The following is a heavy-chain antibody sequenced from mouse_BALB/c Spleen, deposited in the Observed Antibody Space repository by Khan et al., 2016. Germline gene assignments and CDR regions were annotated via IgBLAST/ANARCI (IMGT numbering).Heavy chain of an antibody. CDR1: GYTFTNYG. Sequence: QIQLVQSGPELKKPGETVKISCKASGYTFTNYGMNWVKQAPGKGLKWMGWINTNTGEPTYAEEFKGRFAFSLDTSARTAYLQINNLNNEDTATYFWAEDYYESNWFGYWGQGTLVTVSA. CDR2: INTNTGEP. J-gene: IGHJ3*01. CDR3: AEDYYESNWFGY. V-gene: IGHV9-3*02. D-gene: IGHD1-1*01.